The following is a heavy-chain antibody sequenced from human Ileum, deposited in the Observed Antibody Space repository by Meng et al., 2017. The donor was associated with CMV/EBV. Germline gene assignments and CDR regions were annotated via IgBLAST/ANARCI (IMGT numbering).Heavy chain of an antibody. CDR1: GFTFGDYA. CDR2: IRSKANGGTT. Sequence: GESLKISCTASGFTFGDYAMSWVRQAPGKGLEWVGFIRSKANGGTTEYAASVKGRFTIARDDYKSIVYLQMNSLKTEDTVVYCCTSDEANWNFMDLGYWGQGTLVTVSS. V-gene: IGHV3-49*04. D-gene: IGHD1-1*01. CDR3: TSDEANWNFMDLGY. J-gene: IGHJ4*02.